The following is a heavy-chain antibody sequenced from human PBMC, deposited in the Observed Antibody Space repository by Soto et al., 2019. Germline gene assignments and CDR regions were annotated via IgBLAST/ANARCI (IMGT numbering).Heavy chain of an antibody. CDR3: AMFLSYGDYFRFDY. V-gene: IGHV1-18*01. CDR1: GYTFTSYG. CDR2: ISAYNGNT. Sequence: QVQLVQSGAEVKKPGASVKVSCKASGYTFTSYGISWVRQAPGQGLEWMGWISAYNGNTNYAQKLQGRVTMTTDTPKSTRYMELRRLRYDDTAVYYCAMFLSYGDYFRFDYWGQGTLVTGSS. J-gene: IGHJ4*02. D-gene: IGHD4-17*01.